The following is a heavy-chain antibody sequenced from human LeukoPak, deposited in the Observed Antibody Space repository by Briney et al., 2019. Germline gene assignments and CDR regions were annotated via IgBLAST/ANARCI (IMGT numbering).Heavy chain of an antibody. V-gene: IGHV3-21*01. D-gene: IGHD7-27*01. Sequence: GGSLRLSCVVSGFSFSTHNVNWVRQAPGQGLEWVSSIGRDSGYVYYADSLKGRFTISRDDAKNSLYLQMNNLRAEDTAVYYCASHFAHWGSHLFGYWGQGTLVTVSS. CDR2: IGRDSGYV. CDR3: ASHFAHWGSHLFGY. CDR1: GFSFSTHN. J-gene: IGHJ4*02.